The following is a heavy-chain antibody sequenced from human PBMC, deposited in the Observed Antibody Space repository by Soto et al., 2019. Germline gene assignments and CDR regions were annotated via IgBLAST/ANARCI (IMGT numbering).Heavy chain of an antibody. CDR2: ISNSGRII. Sequence: EVQLVESGGGLVQPGGSLKLSCAASGFTFSSFEMNWVRQAPGKGLEWVSYISNSGRIIYYADSVKGRFTISRDDAKNSLYLQMNSLRAEDTAVYYCAREWGTSIAGAFDYWGQGTLVTVSS. D-gene: IGHD6-6*01. CDR1: GFTFSSFE. V-gene: IGHV3-48*03. J-gene: IGHJ4*02. CDR3: AREWGTSIAGAFDY.